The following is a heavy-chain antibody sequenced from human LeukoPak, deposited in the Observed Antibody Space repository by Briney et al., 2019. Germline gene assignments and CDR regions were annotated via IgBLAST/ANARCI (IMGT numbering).Heavy chain of an antibody. CDR2: ISGSGGST. CDR1: GFTFSSYA. V-gene: IGHV3-23*01. Sequence: GGSLRLSCAASGFTFSSYAMSWVRQAPGKGLEWVSAISGSGGSTYYADSVKGRFTISRDNSKNTLYLQMSSLRAEDTAVYYCAKQQWLVRHYFDYWGQGTLVTVSS. J-gene: IGHJ4*02. CDR3: AKQQWLVRHYFDY. D-gene: IGHD6-19*01.